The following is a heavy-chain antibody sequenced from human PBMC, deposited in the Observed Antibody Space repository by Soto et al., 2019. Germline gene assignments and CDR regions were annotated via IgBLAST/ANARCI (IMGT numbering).Heavy chain of an antibody. CDR1: GYTLTSHG. Sequence: QVQLVQSGAEVKKPGASVKVSCKASGYTLTSHGISWVRQAPGQGLEWMGWISTYNSNTKYAQKFQERVTMTADTSTNTAHMELRSLRSDDTAMYYCARGYYDSSGPFDYWGQGTLVTFSS. CDR3: ARGYYDSSGPFDY. J-gene: IGHJ4*02. CDR2: ISTYNSNT. V-gene: IGHV1-18*01. D-gene: IGHD3-22*01.